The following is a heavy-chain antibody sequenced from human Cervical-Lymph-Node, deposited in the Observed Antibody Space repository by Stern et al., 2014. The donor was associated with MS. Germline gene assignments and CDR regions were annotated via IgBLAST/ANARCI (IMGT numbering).Heavy chain of an antibody. Sequence: VQLQESGPGLVQPSQTLSLTCNVSGDSISSGDYYWSWIRQTPGKGLEWIGFICSTGSTYYNPSLKSRLTISVDTSKNTFSLRLDSVTAADTAVYYCARGRSIFDAWGQGTLVAVSS. V-gene: IGHV4-30-4*01. CDR1: GDSISSGDYY. D-gene: IGHD6-6*01. CDR3: ARGRSIFDA. CDR2: ICSTGST. J-gene: IGHJ4*02.